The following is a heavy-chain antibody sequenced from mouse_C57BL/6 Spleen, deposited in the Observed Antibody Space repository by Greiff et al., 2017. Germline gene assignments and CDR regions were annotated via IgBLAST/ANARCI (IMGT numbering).Heavy chain of an antibody. CDR2: ISDGGSYT. V-gene: IGHV5-4*01. Sequence: EVKLMESGGGLVKPGGSLKLSCAASGFTFSSYAMSWVRQTPEKRLEWVATISDGGSYTYYPDNVKGRFTISRDNAKNNLYLQMSHLKSEDTAMYYCARDYYCSSSFAYWGQGTLVTVSA. J-gene: IGHJ3*01. CDR3: ARDYYCSSSFAY. CDR1: GFTFSSYA. D-gene: IGHD1-1*01.